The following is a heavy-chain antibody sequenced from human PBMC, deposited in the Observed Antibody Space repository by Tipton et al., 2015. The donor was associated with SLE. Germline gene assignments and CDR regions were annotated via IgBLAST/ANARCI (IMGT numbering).Heavy chain of an antibody. CDR3: ARGTLGGNSHWYYGMDV. CDR2: ISSSGSTI. Sequence: GSLRLSCAASGFTFSDYYMSWIRQAPGKGLEWVSYISSSGSTIYYADSVKGRFTISRDNAKNSLYLQMNSLRAEDTAVYYCARGTLGGNSHWYYGMDVWGQGTTVTVSS. CDR1: GFTFSDYY. J-gene: IGHJ6*02. D-gene: IGHD4-23*01. V-gene: IGHV3-11*01.